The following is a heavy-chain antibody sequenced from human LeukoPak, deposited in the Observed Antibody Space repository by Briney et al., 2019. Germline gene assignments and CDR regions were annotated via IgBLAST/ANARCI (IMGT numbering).Heavy chain of an antibody. J-gene: IGHJ4*02. CDR1: GFTFSIYA. CDR3: VRDRGGSGWYYFDY. CDR2: ISYNGSQT. V-gene: IGHV3-64*01. Sequence: GGSLRLSCAASGFTFSIYAMHWVRQAPGEGLVHVSGISYNGSQTYYGNSVKDRFTISRDNAKNTVYLQMASLRLDDMAVYYCVRDRGGSGWYYFDYWGQGTLVTVSS. D-gene: IGHD6-19*01.